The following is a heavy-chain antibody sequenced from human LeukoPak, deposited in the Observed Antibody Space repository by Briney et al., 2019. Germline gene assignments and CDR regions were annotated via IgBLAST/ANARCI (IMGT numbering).Heavy chain of an antibody. CDR1: GFTFSSYS. J-gene: IGHJ4*02. V-gene: IGHV3-21*01. Sequence: GGSLRLSCAASGFTFSSYSMNWVRQAPGKGLEWVSSISSSSSYIYYADSVKGRSTISRDNAKNSLYLQMNSLRAEDTAVYYCAREPYDSSGYYFDYWGQGTLVTVSS. CDR2: ISSSSSYI. D-gene: IGHD3-22*01. CDR3: AREPYDSSGYYFDY.